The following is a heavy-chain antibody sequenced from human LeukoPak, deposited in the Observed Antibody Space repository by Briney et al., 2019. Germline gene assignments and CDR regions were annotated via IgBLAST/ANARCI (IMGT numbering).Heavy chain of an antibody. Sequence: QSGGSLRLSCAASGFTFRIYAMTWVRQAPGKGPEWVSGILASGGSTYYADSVKGRFTISRGNSKNTLYLQMNSLRAEDTAVYYCAKNYHDSSGYFSWAFDIWGQGTMATLSS. V-gene: IGHV3-23*01. CDR2: ILASGGST. J-gene: IGHJ3*02. CDR3: AKNYHDSSGYFSWAFDI. CDR1: GFTFRIYA. D-gene: IGHD3-22*01.